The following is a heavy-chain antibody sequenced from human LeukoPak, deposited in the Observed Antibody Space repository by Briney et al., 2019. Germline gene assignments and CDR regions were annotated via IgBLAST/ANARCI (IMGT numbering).Heavy chain of an antibody. CDR1: GGTFSSYA. J-gene: IGHJ6*02. CDR3: ARGKVVRDYYYHYGMDV. CDR2: IIPIFGTA. D-gene: IGHD2-15*01. Sequence: SVKVSCKASGGTFSSYAISWVRQAPGQGLEWMGGIIPIFGTANYAQKFQGRVTITADESTSTAYMELSSLRFEDTAVYYCARGKVVRDYYYHYGMDVWGQGTTVTVSS. V-gene: IGHV1-69*13.